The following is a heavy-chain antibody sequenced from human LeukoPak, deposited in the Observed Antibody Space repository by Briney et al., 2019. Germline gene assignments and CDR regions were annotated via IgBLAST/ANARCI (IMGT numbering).Heavy chain of an antibody. J-gene: IGHJ6*02. CDR3: ATRGYSYGSYYYYYGMDV. V-gene: IGHV5-51*01. Sequence: GESLKISCKGSGYSFTSYWIGWVRQMPGKGLEWMGIIYPGDSDTRYSPSLQGQVTISADKSISTAYLQWSSLKASDTAMYHCATRGYSYGSYYYYYGMDVWGQGTTVTVSS. CDR2: IYPGDSDT. D-gene: IGHD5-18*01. CDR1: GYSFTSYW.